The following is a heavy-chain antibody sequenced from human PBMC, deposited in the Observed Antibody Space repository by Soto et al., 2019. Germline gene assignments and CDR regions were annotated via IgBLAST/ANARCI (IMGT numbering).Heavy chain of an antibody. CDR1: GGSISSYY. Sequence: SETLSLTCTVSGGSISSYYWSWIRQPPGKGLEWIGYIYYSGSTNYNPSLKSRVTISVDTSKNQFSLKLSSVTAADTAVYYCARLYPPGTTNAFDIWGQGTMVT. V-gene: IGHV4-59*08. J-gene: IGHJ3*02. CDR2: IYYSGST. D-gene: IGHD4-17*01. CDR3: ARLYPPGTTNAFDI.